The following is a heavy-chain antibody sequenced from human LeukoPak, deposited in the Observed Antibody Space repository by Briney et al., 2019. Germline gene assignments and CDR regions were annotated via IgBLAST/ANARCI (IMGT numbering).Heavy chain of an antibody. J-gene: IGHJ3*02. V-gene: IGHV1-18*01. Sequence: ASVTVSCKASGYTFTSYGISWVRQAPGQGLEWVGWISAYNGNTNYAQKLQGRVTMTTDTSTSTAYMELRSLRSDDTAVYYCAREGSSWYLNAFDIWGQGTMVTVSS. CDR2: ISAYNGNT. D-gene: IGHD6-13*01. CDR1: GYTFTSYG. CDR3: AREGSSWYLNAFDI.